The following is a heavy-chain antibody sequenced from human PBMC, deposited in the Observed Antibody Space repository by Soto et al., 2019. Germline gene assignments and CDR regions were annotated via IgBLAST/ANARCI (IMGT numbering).Heavy chain of an antibody. CDR2: ISSSSTTI. CDR1: GFSFSSYS. V-gene: IGHV3-48*02. CDR3: ARDWLSSGSYFHY. J-gene: IGHJ4*02. D-gene: IGHD1-26*01. Sequence: EVQLVESGGGLVQPGGSLRLSCAASGFSFSSYSMSWVRQAPGNGLEWVSYISSSSTTIYYADTVKGRFTISRDNAKKSLYLQMNSLRDEDTAVYYCARDWLSSGSYFHYWGQGTLVTVSS.